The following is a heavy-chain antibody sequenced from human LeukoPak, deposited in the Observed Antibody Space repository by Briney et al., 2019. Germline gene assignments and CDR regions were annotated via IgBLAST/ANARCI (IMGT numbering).Heavy chain of an antibody. CDR2: INSDGSST. CDR3: AKAFSGRGLPDY. Sequence: GGSLRLSCAASGFTFSSYWMHWVRQAPGKGLVWVSRINSDGSSTSYADSVKGRFTISRDNAKNTLYLQMNSLRAEDTAVYYCAKAFSGRGLPDYWGQGTLVTVSS. CDR1: GFTFSSYW. D-gene: IGHD6-19*01. J-gene: IGHJ4*02. V-gene: IGHV3-74*01.